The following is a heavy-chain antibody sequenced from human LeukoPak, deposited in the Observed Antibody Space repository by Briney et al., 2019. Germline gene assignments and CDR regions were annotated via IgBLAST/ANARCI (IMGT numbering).Heavy chain of an antibody. Sequence: PGGSLRLSCAASGFTFSIYSMNWVRQAPGKGLEWVSSIGSSSSSIYYADSVKGRFTISRDNAKNSLYLQMNSLRAEDTAVYYCARYRRVAGTQGYFDYWGQGTLVTVSS. J-gene: IGHJ4*02. D-gene: IGHD6-19*01. CDR1: GFTFSIYS. CDR2: IGSSSSSI. CDR3: ARYRRVAGTQGYFDY. V-gene: IGHV3-21*01.